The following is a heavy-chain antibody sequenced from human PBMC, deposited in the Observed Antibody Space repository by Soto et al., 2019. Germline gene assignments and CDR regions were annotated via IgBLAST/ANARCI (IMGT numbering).Heavy chain of an antibody. CDR3: VKNSGWFNT. CDR1: GFTFSSYA. CDR2: ISYDGSNK. J-gene: IGHJ5*02. V-gene: IGHV3-30-3*02. Sequence: GGSLRLSCAASGFTFSSYAMHWVRQAPGKGLEWVAVISYDGSNKYYADSVKGRFTISRDNSKNTLYLQMNSLRAEDTALYYCVKNSGWFNTWGQGALVTVSS. D-gene: IGHD3-10*01.